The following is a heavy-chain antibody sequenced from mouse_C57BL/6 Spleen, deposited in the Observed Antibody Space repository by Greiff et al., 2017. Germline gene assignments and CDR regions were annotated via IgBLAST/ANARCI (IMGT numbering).Heavy chain of an antibody. CDR2: INPNYGTT. D-gene: IGHD2-1*01. V-gene: IGHV1-39*01. CDR1: GYSFTDYN. Sequence: EVKLMESGPELVKPGASVKISCKASGYSFTDYNMNWVKQSNGKSLEWIGVINPNYGTTSYNQKFKGKATLTVDQSSSTAYMQLNSLTSEDSAVYYCARESSIYYGNYGAMDYWGQGTSVTVSS. J-gene: IGHJ4*01. CDR3: ARESSIYYGNYGAMDY.